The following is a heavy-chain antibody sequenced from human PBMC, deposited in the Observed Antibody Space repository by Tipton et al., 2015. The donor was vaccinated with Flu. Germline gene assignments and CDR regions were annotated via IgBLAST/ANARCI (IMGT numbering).Heavy chain of an antibody. CDR2: VNYGGGT. J-gene: IGHJ4*02. Sequence: LRLSCTVSGGSIRSNNYNWGWLRQPPGKGLEWIGSVNYGGGTSYNPSLESRLTISLDTPKNHFSLRLSSVTAADTAVYYCARVETVQLYSFDYWGQGTVVTVSS. D-gene: IGHD5-18*01. CDR3: ARVETVQLYSFDY. V-gene: IGHV4-39*07. CDR1: GGSIRSNNYN.